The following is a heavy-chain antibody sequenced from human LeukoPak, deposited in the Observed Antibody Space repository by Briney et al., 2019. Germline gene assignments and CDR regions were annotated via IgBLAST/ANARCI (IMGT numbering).Heavy chain of an antibody. CDR3: AKDLENYYDSSGYVDY. CDR2: ISDDGSNK. D-gene: IGHD3-22*01. CDR1: GFTFSSYG. Sequence: GGSLRLSCAAPGFTFSSYGMHWVRQAPGKGLEWVAAISDDGSNKYYADSVKGRFTISRDNSKNTVYLQMNSLRAEDTAVYYCAKDLENYYDSSGYVDYWGQGTLVTVSS. V-gene: IGHV3-30*18. J-gene: IGHJ4*02.